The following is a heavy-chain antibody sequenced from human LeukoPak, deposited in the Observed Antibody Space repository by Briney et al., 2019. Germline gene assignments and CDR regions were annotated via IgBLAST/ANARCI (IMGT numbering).Heavy chain of an antibody. V-gene: IGHV4-34*01. Sequence: SETLSLTCAVYGGSFSGYYWSWIRQPPGKGLEWIGEINHSGSTNYNPSLKSRVAISVDTSKNQFSLKLSSVTAADTAVYYCARGRSYYDSSGYYRTYYFDYWGQGTLVTVSS. CDR3: ARGRSYYDSSGYYRTYYFDY. CDR1: GGSFSGYY. CDR2: INHSGST. J-gene: IGHJ4*02. D-gene: IGHD3-22*01.